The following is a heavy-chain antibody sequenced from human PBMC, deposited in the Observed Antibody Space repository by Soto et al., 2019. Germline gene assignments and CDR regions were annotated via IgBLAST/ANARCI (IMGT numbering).Heavy chain of an antibody. CDR2: IYYSGST. J-gene: IGHJ4*02. D-gene: IGHD6-19*01. CDR1: GGSISSYY. V-gene: IGHV4-59*01. CDR3: AAFSEYSSGLGD. Sequence: SETLSLTCTVSGGSISSYYWSWIRQPPGKGLEWIGYIYYSGSTNYNPSLKSRVTISVVTSKNQFSLKLSSVTAADTAVYYCAAFSEYSSGLGDWGQGTLVTVSS.